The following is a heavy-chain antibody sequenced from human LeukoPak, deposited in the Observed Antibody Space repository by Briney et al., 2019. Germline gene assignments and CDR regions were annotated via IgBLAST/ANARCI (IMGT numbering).Heavy chain of an antibody. CDR1: GGTFSSYA. J-gene: IGHJ4*02. CDR2: IIPIFGTA. CDR3: ARDRYCSGGSCYGFDY. V-gene: IGHV1-69*06. Sequence: SVKVSCKASGGTFSSYAISWVRQAPGQGLEWMGGIIPIFGTANYAQKFQGRVTITADKSSSTAYMELSSLRSEDTAVYYCARDRYCSGGSCYGFDYWGQGTLVTVSS. D-gene: IGHD2-15*01.